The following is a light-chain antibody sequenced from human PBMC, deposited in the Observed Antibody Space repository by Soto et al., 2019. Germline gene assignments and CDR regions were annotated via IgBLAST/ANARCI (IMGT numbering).Light chain of an antibody. CDR1: SSDIGGYDY. V-gene: IGLV2-8*01. J-gene: IGLJ1*01. CDR3: CSYAGSNNEYR. Sequence: QSALTQPPTASGSPGQSVTISCTGSSSDIGGYDYVSWYQQRPGKIPKLIIYEVTKRPSGVPDRFSGSKSVTTASLTVSGLQADDEADYYCCSYAGSNNEYRVGPGTKVTV. CDR2: EVT.